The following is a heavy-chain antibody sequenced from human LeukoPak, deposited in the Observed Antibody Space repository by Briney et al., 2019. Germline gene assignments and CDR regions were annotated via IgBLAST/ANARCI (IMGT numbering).Heavy chain of an antibody. CDR3: ARDRGSTEFDY. D-gene: IGHD2-2*01. CDR2: INGDGSRT. Sequence: GGSLRLSCGASGFTFSNHWMHWVRQVPGKGLVWVSRINGDGSRTSYADSVKGRFTISRDNAKNTVYLQMNSLRAEDTALYYCARDRGSTEFDYWGQGTLVTVSS. V-gene: IGHV3-74*01. CDR1: GFTFSNHW. J-gene: IGHJ4*02.